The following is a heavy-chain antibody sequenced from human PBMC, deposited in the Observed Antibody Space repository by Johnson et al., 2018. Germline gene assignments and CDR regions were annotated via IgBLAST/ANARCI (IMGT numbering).Heavy chain of an antibody. Sequence: VQLREAGGGLVEPGGSLRLSCAASGFTFRNYWMHWVRQTSGKGLVWVSRIKGDGSRTDYADSVKGRFTISRDNAKNTLYMEMNTRRVEDTAGYYCARGLGNTAMAPDGIGDWGQGTLVTVSS. V-gene: IGHV3-74*01. CDR1: GFTFRNYW. CDR3: ARGLGNTAMAPDGIGD. J-gene: IGHJ1*01. CDR2: IKGDGSRT. D-gene: IGHD5-18*01.